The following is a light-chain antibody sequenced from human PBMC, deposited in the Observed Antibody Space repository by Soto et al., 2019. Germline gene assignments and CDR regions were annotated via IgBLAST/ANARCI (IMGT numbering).Light chain of an antibody. CDR3: QQRSIWPTWT. Sequence: EIVLTQSPATLYLSPGERGTLPCRASPSVSNFLSWYQHKPAQAPTLLLYDASIRATSGPARISGSGSGTDFSLTISSLEPEEFAIYYCQQRSIWPTWTFGQGTKVDIK. CDR2: DAS. J-gene: IGKJ1*01. V-gene: IGKV3-11*01. CDR1: PSVSNF.